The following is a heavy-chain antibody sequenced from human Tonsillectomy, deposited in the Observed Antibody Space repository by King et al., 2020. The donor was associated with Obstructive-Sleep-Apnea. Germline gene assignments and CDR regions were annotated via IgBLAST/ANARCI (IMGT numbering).Heavy chain of an antibody. CDR3: AKDKRIAVADGTVFDY. CDR1: GFTFSSYG. J-gene: IGHJ4*02. Sequence: VQLVESGGGVVQPGGSLRLSCAASGFTFSSYGMHWVRQAPGKGLEWVAFIRYDGSNKYYADSVKGRFTISRDNSKNTLYLQMNSLRAEDTAVYYCAKDKRIAVADGTVFDYWGQGTLVTVSS. CDR2: IRYDGSNK. V-gene: IGHV3-30*02. D-gene: IGHD6-19*01.